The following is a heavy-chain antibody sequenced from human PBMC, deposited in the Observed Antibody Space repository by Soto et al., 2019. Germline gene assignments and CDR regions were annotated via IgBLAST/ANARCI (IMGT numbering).Heavy chain of an antibody. CDR3: ARAADRYDFWRCYGNYRYLQAV. CDR2: INPNSGGT. Sequence: EASVKVSCKASGYTFTGYYMHWVRQAPGQGLEWMGWINPNSGGTNYAQKFQGWVTMTRDTSISTAYMELSRLRSDDTAVYYCARAADRYDFWRCYGNYRYLQAVSSQGSSVTGSS. V-gene: IGHV1-2*04. D-gene: IGHD3-3*01. J-gene: IGHJ6*02. CDR1: GYTFTGYY.